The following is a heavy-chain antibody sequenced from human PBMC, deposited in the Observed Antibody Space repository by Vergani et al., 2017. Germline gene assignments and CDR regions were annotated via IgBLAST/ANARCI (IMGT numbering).Heavy chain of an antibody. V-gene: IGHV4-59*01. Sequence: QVRLQESGPGLVKPSETLSLTCSVSGGSMSGYYWSWIRQPPGKELEWIGYMYHSGSTNYNPSLETRVTISGDTSKNQFSLKLNSVTAADTAVYYCGRVSRPGGYDYYYYMDVWGKGTTVTVSS. CDR2: MYHSGST. J-gene: IGHJ6*03. CDR3: GRVSRPGGYDYYYYMDV. CDR1: GGSMSGYY. D-gene: IGHD5-12*01.